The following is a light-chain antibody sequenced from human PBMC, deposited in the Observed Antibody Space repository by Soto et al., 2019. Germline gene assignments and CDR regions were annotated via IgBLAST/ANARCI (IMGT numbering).Light chain of an antibody. J-gene: IGKJ5*01. V-gene: IGKV3-15*01. CDR1: QSVYTN. CDR2: AAS. Sequence: EIVMTQSPATLSVSPGGRATLSFRASQSVYTNLAWCQQKPGQAPRLLIYAASTRATGIPARFSSSGSGTEFTLTISSLQSEDFAIYYCHQYNDWPITFGQGTRLEIK. CDR3: HQYNDWPIT.